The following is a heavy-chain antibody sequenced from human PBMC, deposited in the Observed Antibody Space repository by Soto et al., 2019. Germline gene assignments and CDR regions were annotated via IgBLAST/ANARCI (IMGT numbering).Heavy chain of an antibody. J-gene: IGHJ5*02. CDR3: ARESPYCSGGSCYPGSLAHWFDP. CDR2: IIPILGIA. Sequence: SVKVSCKASGGTFSSYTISWVRQAPGQGLEWMGRIIPILGIANYAQKFQGRVTITADKSTSTAYMELSSLRSEDTAVYYCARESPYCSGGSCYPGSLAHWFDPWGQGTLVTVSS. D-gene: IGHD2-15*01. CDR1: GGTFSSYT. V-gene: IGHV1-69*04.